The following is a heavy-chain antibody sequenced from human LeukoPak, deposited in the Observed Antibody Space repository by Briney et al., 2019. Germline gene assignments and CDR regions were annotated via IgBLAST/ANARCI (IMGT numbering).Heavy chain of an antibody. CDR1: GFTFSSCT. V-gene: IGHV3-53*01. Sequence: GGSLRLSCAASGFTFSSCTMSWVRQAPGKGLEWVSVIYSGGSTYYADSVKGRFTISRDNSKNTLYLQMNSLRAEDTAVYYCARDRIAAAGTPDYYYYGMDVWGQGTTVTVSS. D-gene: IGHD6-13*01. CDR2: IYSGGST. CDR3: ARDRIAAAGTPDYYYYGMDV. J-gene: IGHJ6*02.